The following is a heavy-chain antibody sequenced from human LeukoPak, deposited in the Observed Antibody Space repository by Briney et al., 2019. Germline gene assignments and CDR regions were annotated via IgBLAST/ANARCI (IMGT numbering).Heavy chain of an antibody. Sequence: PGGSLRLSCAASGFTFSSYSMNWVRQAPGKGLEWVSSISSSSSYIYYADSVKGRFTISRDNSKNTLYLQMNSLRAEDTAVYYCARDATEWLIRYYFDYWGQGTLVTVSS. V-gene: IGHV3-21*01. J-gene: IGHJ4*02. CDR1: GFTFSSYS. CDR2: ISSSSSYI. D-gene: IGHD3-3*01. CDR3: ARDATEWLIRYYFDY.